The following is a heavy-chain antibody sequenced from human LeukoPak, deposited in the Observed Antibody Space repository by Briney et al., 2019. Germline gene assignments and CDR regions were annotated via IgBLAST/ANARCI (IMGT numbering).Heavy chain of an antibody. J-gene: IGHJ4*02. D-gene: IGHD3-22*01. CDR3: ATPHYYDSSGYPYY. Sequence: ASVKVSCKVSGYTLTELSMHWVRQAPGKGLEWMGGFDPEDGETIYAQKFQGRVTMTEDTSTDTAYVELSSLRSEDTAVYYCATPHYYDSSGYPYYWGQGTLVTVSS. V-gene: IGHV1-24*01. CDR1: GYTLTELS. CDR2: FDPEDGET.